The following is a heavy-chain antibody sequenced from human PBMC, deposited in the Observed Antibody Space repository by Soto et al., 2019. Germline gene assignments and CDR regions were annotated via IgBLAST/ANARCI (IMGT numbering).Heavy chain of an antibody. CDR3: ARKGVAARPTIDY. V-gene: IGHV3-33*01. CDR2: IWYDGSNK. Sequence: QVQLVESGGGVVQPGRSLRLSCAASGFTFSSYGMHWVRQAPGKGLEWVAVIWYDGSNKYYADSVKGRFTISRDNSKKTLYLQMNSLRAEDTAVYYCARKGVAARPTIDYWGQGTLVTVSS. CDR1: GFTFSSYG. J-gene: IGHJ4*02. D-gene: IGHD6-6*01.